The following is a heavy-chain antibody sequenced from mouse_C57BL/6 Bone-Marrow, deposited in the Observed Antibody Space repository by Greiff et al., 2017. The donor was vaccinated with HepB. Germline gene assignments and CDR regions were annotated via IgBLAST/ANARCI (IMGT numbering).Heavy chain of an antibody. J-gene: IGHJ2*01. D-gene: IGHD2-5*01. CDR2: ISDGGSYT. V-gene: IGHV5-4*01. Sequence: EVKVVESGGGLVKPGGSLKLSCAASGFTFSSYAMSWVPQTPEKRLEWVATISDGGSYTYYPDNVKGRFTISRDNAKNNLYLQMSHLKSEDTAMYYCARDPSTIVTPLFDYWGQGTTLTVSS. CDR3: ARDPSTIVTPLFDY. CDR1: GFTFSSYA.